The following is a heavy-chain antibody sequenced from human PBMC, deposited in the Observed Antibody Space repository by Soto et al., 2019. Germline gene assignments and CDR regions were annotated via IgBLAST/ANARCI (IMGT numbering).Heavy chain of an antibody. CDR3: ARVRTYYDILTGYYYYYYMDV. Sequence: SETLSLTCTVSGGSISSYYWSWIRQPPGKGLEWIGYIYYSGSTNYNPSLKSRVTISVDTSKNQFSLKLSSVTAADTAVYYCARVRTYYDILTGYYYYYYMDVWGKGTTVTVSS. V-gene: IGHV4-59*01. J-gene: IGHJ6*03. CDR2: IYYSGST. D-gene: IGHD3-9*01. CDR1: GGSISSYY.